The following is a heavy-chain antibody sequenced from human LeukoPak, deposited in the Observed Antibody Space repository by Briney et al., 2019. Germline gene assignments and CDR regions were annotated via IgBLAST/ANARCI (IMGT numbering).Heavy chain of an antibody. V-gene: IGHV1-18*01. J-gene: IGHJ4*02. D-gene: IGHD1-14*01. CDR3: ARDLLGPELCDY. CDR2: ISAYNGNT. Sequence: ASVKVSCKASGYTFTSYGISWVRQAPGQGLEWMGWISAYNGNTNYAQKLQDRVTMTTDTSTSTAYMELRSLRSDDTAVYYCARDLLGPELCDYWGQGTLVTVSS. CDR1: GYTFTSYG.